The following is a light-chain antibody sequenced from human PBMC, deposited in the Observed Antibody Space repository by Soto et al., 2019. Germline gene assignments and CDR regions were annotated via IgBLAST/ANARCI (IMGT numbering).Light chain of an antibody. CDR1: SSNIGAGYD. CDR3: QSYDNSLSGYV. V-gene: IGLV1-40*01. Sequence: QSVLTQPPSVSGAPGQRVTISCTGSSSNIGAGYDVHWYQQLPGTAPKLLIYGNSNRHSGVPDRFSGSKSGTSASLAIPGLQADEEADYYCQSYDNSLSGYVFGIGTKLTVL. CDR2: GNS. J-gene: IGLJ1*01.